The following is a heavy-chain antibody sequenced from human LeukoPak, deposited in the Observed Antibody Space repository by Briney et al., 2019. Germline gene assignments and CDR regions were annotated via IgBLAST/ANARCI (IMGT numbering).Heavy chain of an antibody. CDR3: ARGVRHFDL. D-gene: IGHD2-21*01. V-gene: IGHV1-2*02. CDR2: INPNSGGT. J-gene: IGHJ2*01. Sequence: ASVKVSCKASAYTFTGYYMHWLRQAPGQGLEWMGWINPNSGGTKYAQKFQGRVTMTRDTSISKAYMELSRLGSDDTAVYYCARGVRHFDLWGRGTLVTVSS. CDR1: AYTFTGYY.